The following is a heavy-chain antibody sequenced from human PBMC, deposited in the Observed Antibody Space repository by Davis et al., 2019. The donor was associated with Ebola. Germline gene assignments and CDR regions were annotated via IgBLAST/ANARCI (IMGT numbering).Heavy chain of an antibody. Sequence: SETLSLTRTVSGGSISSYYWSWIRQPPGKGLEWIGYIYYSGSTNYNPSLKSRVTISVDTSKNQFSLKLSSVTAADTAVYYCARQQLALFFDPWGQGTLVTVSS. CDR3: ARQQLALFFDP. V-gene: IGHV4-59*08. D-gene: IGHD6-6*01. CDR2: IYYSGST. J-gene: IGHJ5*02. CDR1: GGSISSYY.